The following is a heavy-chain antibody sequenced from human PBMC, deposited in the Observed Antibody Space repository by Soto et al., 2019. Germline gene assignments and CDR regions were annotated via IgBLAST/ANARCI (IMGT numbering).Heavy chain of an antibody. CDR3: ARIRRQGYCGSGSYLDRYYYYGMDV. D-gene: IGHD3-10*01. V-gene: IGHV4-34*01. CDR2: INDGGST. CDR1: GGSFSGYY. Sequence: SETLSLTCAVYGGSFSGYYCSWIRQPPGKGLEWIGEINDGGSTNYNPSLKSRVTISVGTSKNQFSLKLSSVTAADTAVYYCARIRRQGYCGSGSYLDRYYYYGMDVWGKGTTVT. J-gene: IGHJ6*04.